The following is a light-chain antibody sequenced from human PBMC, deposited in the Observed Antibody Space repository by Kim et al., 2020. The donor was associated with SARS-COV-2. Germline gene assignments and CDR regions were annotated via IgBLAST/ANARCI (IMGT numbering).Light chain of an antibody. CDR2: EVT. J-gene: IGLJ3*02. CDR1: SSDVGNYNR. Sequence: QSALTQPPSVSGSPGQSVTISCTGTSSDVGNYNRVSWYQQSPGTAPKLIIYEVTYRHSGVPDRFSGSKSDNTVSLTISGLQAEDEADYYCSSYTSDSHWVFGGGTKLTVL. V-gene: IGLV2-18*02. CDR3: SSYTSDSHWV.